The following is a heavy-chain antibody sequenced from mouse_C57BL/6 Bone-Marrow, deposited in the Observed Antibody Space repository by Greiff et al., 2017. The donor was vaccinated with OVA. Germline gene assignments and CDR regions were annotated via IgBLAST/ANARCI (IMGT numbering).Heavy chain of an antibody. V-gene: IGHV5-4*01. CDR3: AREGSNSYYFDY. Sequence: EVKLMESGGGLVKPGGSLKLSCAASGFTFSSYAMSWVRQTPEKRLEWVATISDGGSYTYYPDNVKGRFTISRDNAKNNLYLQMSHLKSEDTAMYYCAREGSNSYYFDYWGQGTTLTVSS. J-gene: IGHJ2*01. CDR2: ISDGGSYT. CDR1: GFTFSSYA. D-gene: IGHD2-5*01.